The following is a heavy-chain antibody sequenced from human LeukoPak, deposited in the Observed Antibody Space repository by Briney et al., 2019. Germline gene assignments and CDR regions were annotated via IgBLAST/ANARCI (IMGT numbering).Heavy chain of an antibody. D-gene: IGHD3-16*01. J-gene: IGHJ4*02. CDR1: GFTFRTYG. Sequence: PGGSLRLSCAASGFTFRTYGMHWVRQAPGKGLEWVAFIRYDGSNTYYVDFAKGRFTISRDNSKNTLYLQMNSLRAEDTAVYYCATALYDYAPLFNWGQGTLVTVSS. V-gene: IGHV3-30*02. CDR3: ATALYDYAPLFN. CDR2: IRYDGSNT.